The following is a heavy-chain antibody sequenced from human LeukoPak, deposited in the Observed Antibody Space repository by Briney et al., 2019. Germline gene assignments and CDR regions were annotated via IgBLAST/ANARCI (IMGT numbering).Heavy chain of an antibody. D-gene: IGHD4-17*01. V-gene: IGHV1-58*01. CDR1: GLTFTSSA. Sequence: SVKVSCKASGLTFTSSAVQWVRQARGQRLEWIGWIVVGSGNTNYAQKFQERVTISRDMSTSTAYMELSSLRSEDTAVYYCAAAPLYDYGDYAFDCWGQGTLVTVSS. J-gene: IGHJ4*02. CDR3: AAAPLYDYGDYAFDC. CDR2: IVVGSGNT.